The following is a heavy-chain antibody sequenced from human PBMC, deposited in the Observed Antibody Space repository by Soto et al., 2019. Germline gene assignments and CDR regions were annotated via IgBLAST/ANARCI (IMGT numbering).Heavy chain of an antibody. CDR3: AKFFVETGGSSGWPWSFHF. J-gene: IGHJ4*02. Sequence: GGSLRLSCAASGFTFSSYAMSWVRQAPEKGLEWVSAISGTGGTTYYADSVKGRFTIFRDNSRNTLHLQMNSLSAEDTAIYYCAKFFVETGGSSGWPWSFHFWGQGTLVTVSS. CDR1: GFTFSSYA. CDR2: ISGTGGTT. D-gene: IGHD6-25*01. V-gene: IGHV3-23*01.